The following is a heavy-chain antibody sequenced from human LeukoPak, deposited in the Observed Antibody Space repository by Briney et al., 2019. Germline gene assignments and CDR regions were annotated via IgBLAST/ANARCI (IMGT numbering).Heavy chain of an antibody. V-gene: IGHV3-66*02. Sequence: GGSLRLSCAASGFTISRNYMNWVRQAPGKGLEWVAVIYSGGTTYYAASVKGRFTISRDNSKNTLYLQMDSLRVEDTAVYYCARSWDARLNFDYWGQGTLVTVSS. D-gene: IGHD1-26*01. CDR1: GFTISRNY. CDR3: ARSWDARLNFDY. CDR2: IYSGGTT. J-gene: IGHJ4*02.